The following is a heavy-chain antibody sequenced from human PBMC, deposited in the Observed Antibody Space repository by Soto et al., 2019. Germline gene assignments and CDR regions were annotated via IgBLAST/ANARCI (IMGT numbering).Heavy chain of an antibody. D-gene: IGHD3-22*01. V-gene: IGHV3-48*01. Sequence: HPGGSLRLSCAASGFTFRNYGMNWVRQAPGKGLEWVSYIGIGSSTKYYADSVKGRFTISRDNAKNSLYLQMNSLRAEDTAVYYHARDQLYYNDISGRPLNAFDVWGQGTMVTVSS. CDR1: GFTFRNYG. CDR3: ARDQLYYNDISGRPLNAFDV. J-gene: IGHJ3*01. CDR2: IGIGSSTK.